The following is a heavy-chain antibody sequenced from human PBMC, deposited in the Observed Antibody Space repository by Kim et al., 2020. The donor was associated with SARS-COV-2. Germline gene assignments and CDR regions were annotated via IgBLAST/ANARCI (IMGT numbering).Heavy chain of an antibody. Sequence: GGSLRLSCAASGFAFKDAWMSWVRQAPGKGLEWVGRIRSMRQGGTTDYTAPVKGRFTMSRDDSKSTLYLQMDSLKTEDTALYYCTDGLNIWGQGTTVTVS. CDR3: TDGLNI. CDR1: GFAFKDAW. J-gene: IGHJ6*02. CDR2: IRSMRQGGTT. V-gene: IGHV3-15*01.